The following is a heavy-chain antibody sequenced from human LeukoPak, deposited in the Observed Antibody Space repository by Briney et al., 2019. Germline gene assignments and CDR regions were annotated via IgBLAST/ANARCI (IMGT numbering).Heavy chain of an antibody. CDR2: IYSGGST. V-gene: IGHV3-66*02. Sequence: GGSLRLSCAASGFTVSSNYMSWVRQAPGKGLEGVSVIYSGGSTYYPDSVKGRFTISRDNSKNTLYLQMNSLRAEDTAVYYCARDTDYSSSPIVYFDYWGQGTLVTVSS. CDR1: GFTVSSNY. CDR3: ARDTDYSSSPIVYFDY. J-gene: IGHJ4*02. D-gene: IGHD6-6*01.